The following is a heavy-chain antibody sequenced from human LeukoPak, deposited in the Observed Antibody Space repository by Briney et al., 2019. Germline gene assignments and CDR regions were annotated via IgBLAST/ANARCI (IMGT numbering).Heavy chain of an antibody. V-gene: IGHV4-4*07. CDR1: GGSISSYY. Sequence: SETLSLTCTVSGGSISSYYWSWIRQPAGKGLEWIGRIYTSGSTNYNPSLKSRVTMSVDTSKNQFSLKLSSVTAADTAVYYCARKEYSSSSDGFDYWGQGTLVTVSS. D-gene: IGHD6-6*01. J-gene: IGHJ4*02. CDR2: IYTSGST. CDR3: ARKEYSSSSDGFDY.